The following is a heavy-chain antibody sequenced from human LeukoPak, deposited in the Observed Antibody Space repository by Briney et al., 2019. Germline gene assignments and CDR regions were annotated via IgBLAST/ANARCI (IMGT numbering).Heavy chain of an antibody. D-gene: IGHD6-19*01. J-gene: IGHJ4*02. CDR2: VKSKTDGGTT. Sequence: GGSLRLSCKVSGFTFSNAWMSWGRQAPGKGLEWVGCVKSKTDGGTTDYGAPVKGRFTISRDDSKNTLYLQMNNLKTEDTAVYYCSTERRESSGWYNWCFDYWGQGTLVTVSS. V-gene: IGHV3-15*01. CDR1: GFTFSNAW. CDR3: STERRESSGWYNWCFDY.